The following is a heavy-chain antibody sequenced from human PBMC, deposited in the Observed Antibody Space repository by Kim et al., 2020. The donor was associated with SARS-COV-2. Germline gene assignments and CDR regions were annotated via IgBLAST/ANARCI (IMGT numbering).Heavy chain of an antibody. J-gene: IGHJ4*02. CDR2: ISFDGSNT. CDR1: GFTFTMYS. Sequence: GGSLRLSCAASGFTFTMYSMHWVRQAPGKGLEWVAFISFDGSNTDYADSVKGRFTVSRDSSKNTVFLEMSRLRLADTALYFCARDPIYASGRGYFDCWGPGTPVTVSS. CDR3: ARDPIYASGRGYFDC. V-gene: IGHV3-30*04. D-gene: IGHD2-2*01.